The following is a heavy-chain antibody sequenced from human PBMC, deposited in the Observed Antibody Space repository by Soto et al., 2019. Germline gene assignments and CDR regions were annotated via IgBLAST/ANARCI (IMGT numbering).Heavy chain of an antibody. J-gene: IGHJ4*02. CDR1: GFTFSSYA. CDR2: IKQDGSEK. Sequence: PGGSLRLSCAASGFTFSSYAMSWVRQAPGKGLEWVANIKQDGSEKYYVDSVKGRFTISRDNAKNSLYLQMNSLRAEDTAVYYCARDRMGDFAYRGQGSLVTVSS. CDR3: ARDRMGDFAY. V-gene: IGHV3-7*01.